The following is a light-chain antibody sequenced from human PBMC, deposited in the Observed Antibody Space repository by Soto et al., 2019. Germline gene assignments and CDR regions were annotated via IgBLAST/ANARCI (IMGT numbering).Light chain of an antibody. CDR1: SSDVGGYNY. V-gene: IGLV2-8*01. J-gene: IGLJ2*01. CDR2: EVS. Sequence: QSALTQPPSASGSPGQSVTISCTGTSSDVGGYNYVSWYQQHPGKAPKLMIYEVSKRPSGVPDRFSGSKSGNTASLTVSGLPAADASDYYCSSYAGSNGVVFGGGTQLTVL. CDR3: SSYAGSNGVV.